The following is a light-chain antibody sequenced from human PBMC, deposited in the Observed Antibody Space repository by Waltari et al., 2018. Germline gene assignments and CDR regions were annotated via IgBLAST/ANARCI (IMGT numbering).Light chain of an antibody. CDR3: SSYTRSTAVI. J-gene: IGLJ2*01. Sequence: QSALTQPASVSGSPGQSITLSCTGTDSDIGAYNYVSWYQQHPGKAPKLLLSDVSDRPSGISDHFSGSKSGNTASLTVSGLQAEDAADYYCSSYTRSTAVIFGGETKLTVL. CDR1: DSDIGAYNY. V-gene: IGLV2-14*03. CDR2: DVS.